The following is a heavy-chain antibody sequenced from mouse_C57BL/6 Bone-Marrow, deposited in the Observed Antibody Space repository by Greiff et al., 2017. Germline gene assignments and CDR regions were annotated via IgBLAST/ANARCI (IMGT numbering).Heavy chain of an antibody. Sequence: VQLQQPGTELVKPGASVKLSCTASGYTFTSYWMHWVKQRPGQGLEWIGNINPSNGGTNYTEKFKGKAILTADKSSSTAYMELRSLTSEDSAVYYCTRSLRSYWGQGTTLTVSS. CDR2: INPSNGGT. CDR3: TRSLRSY. J-gene: IGHJ2*01. D-gene: IGHD1-1*01. CDR1: GYTFTSYW. V-gene: IGHV1-53*01.